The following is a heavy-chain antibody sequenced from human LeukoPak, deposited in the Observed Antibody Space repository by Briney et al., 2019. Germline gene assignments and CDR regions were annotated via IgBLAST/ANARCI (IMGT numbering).Heavy chain of an antibody. D-gene: IGHD3-10*01. V-gene: IGHV3-23*01. CDR1: GFTFSSFA. CDR3: ARDDVAGSPVNRYCYYSTDV. CDR2: ISDSGGTT. Sequence: GGSLRLSCAVSGFTFSSFAMSWVRQPPGKGLEWLSVISDSGGTTFYADSVKGRFTISRDNSKNTLYLQMNSLRAEDTAVYYCARDDVAGSPVNRYCYYSTDVWGQGTTVTVSS. J-gene: IGHJ6*02.